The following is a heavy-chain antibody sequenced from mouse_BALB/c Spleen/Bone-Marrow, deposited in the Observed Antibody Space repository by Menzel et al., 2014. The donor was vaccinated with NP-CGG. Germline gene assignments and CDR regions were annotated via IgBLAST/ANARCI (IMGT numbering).Heavy chain of an antibody. CDR1: GYNFISYW. V-gene: IGHV1-7*01. CDR2: INPSTGYT. D-gene: IGHD2-4*01. CDR3: ARNYDYDGGYYAMYY. Sequence: VQLQQSGAELAKPGASVKMSCKASGYNFISYWMHWVKQRPGQGLGWIGYINPSTGYTEYNQKFKDKATLTADKSSSKAYMQLSSLTSEDSAVYYCARNYDYDGGYYAMYYWGQGASVTGSS. J-gene: IGHJ4*01.